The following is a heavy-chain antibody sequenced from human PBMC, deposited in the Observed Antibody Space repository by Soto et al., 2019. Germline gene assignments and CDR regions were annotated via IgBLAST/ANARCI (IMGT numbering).Heavy chain of an antibody. V-gene: IGHV4-59*01. D-gene: IGHD2-15*01. J-gene: IGHJ6*02. CDR3: ARNPCGGSGGSCYSGGYYYYYNGMDV. Sequence: PSETLSLTCTVSGGSISTYYWTWIRQSPGKGPEWIGYVYHSGSTNYNPSLKSRVTISVDTSKNQFSLKLSSVTAADTAVYYCARNPCGGSGGSCYSGGYYYYYNGMDVWGQGTTVTVSS. CDR1: GGSISTYY. CDR2: VYHSGST.